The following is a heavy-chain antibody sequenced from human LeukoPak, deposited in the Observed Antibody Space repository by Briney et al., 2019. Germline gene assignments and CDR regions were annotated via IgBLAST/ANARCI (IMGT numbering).Heavy chain of an antibody. J-gene: IGHJ4*02. CDR2: INPNSGGT. CDR1: GYTFTGYY. CDR3: ATVERGITIFGVVIHY. Sequence: ASVKVSCKASGYTFTGYYMHWVRQAPGQGLEWMGWINPNSGGTNYAQKFQGRVTMTRDTSISTAYMELSRLRSDDTAVYYCATVERGITIFGVVIHYWGQGTLVTVSS. D-gene: IGHD3-3*01. V-gene: IGHV1-2*02.